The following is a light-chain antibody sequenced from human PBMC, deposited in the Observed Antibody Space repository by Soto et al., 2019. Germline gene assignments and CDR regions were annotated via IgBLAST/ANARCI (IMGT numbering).Light chain of an antibody. CDR3: NQYSRSPVTFSPLT. Sequence: EIVLTQTPATLSLSPCERVTLSCRASQNIGDTYLAWYQQKPGQAPRLLIYGVSARGTGISDRFSASGSGTDFTLTISRLEPDDFAVYYCNQYSRSPVTFSPLTFGGGSKVEI. CDR2: GVS. V-gene: IGKV3-20*01. J-gene: IGKJ4*01. CDR1: QNIGDTY.